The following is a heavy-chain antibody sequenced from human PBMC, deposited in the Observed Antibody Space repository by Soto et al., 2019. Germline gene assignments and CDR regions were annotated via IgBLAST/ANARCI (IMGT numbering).Heavy chain of an antibody. V-gene: IGHV3-30*18. CDR1: GFTFSSFG. D-gene: IGHD5-12*01. J-gene: IGHJ4*02. CDR3: AKELSVVATTPDFDY. Sequence: QVQLVESGGGVVQPGRSLRLSCAASGFTFSSFGMHWVRQAPGKGLERVAVASYDGSYKYYADSVKGRFTISGDNSKNTLYLQMNSLRAEDTAVYYCAKELSVVATTPDFDYWGQGTLVTVSS. CDR2: ASYDGSYK.